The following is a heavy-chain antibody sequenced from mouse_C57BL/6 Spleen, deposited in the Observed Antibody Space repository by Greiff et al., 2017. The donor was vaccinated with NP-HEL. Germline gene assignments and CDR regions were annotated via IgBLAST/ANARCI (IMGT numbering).Heavy chain of an antibody. J-gene: IGHJ2*01. CDR2: ISYDGSN. D-gene: IGHD3-2*02. Sequence: EVKLEESGPGLVKPSQSLSLTCSVTGYSITSGYYWNWIRQFPGNKLEWMGYISYDGSNNYNPSLKNRISITRDTSKNQFFLKLNSVTTEDTATYYCARDQGHYFDYWGQGTTLTVSS. V-gene: IGHV3-6*01. CDR3: ARDQGHYFDY. CDR1: GYSITSGYY.